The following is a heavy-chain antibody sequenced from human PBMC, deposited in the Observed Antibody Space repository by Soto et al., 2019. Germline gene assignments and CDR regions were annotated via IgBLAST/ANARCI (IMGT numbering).Heavy chain of an antibody. Sequence: GGSLRLSCAASGFTFSSYAMSWVRQAPGKGLEWVSAISGSGGSTYYADSVKGRFTISRDNSKNTLYLQMNSLRAEDTAVYYCAKDRVVTVRIAVAGRPCYMDVWGKGTTVTVSS. CDR2: ISGSGGST. D-gene: IGHD6-19*01. V-gene: IGHV3-23*01. CDR3: AKDRVVTVRIAVAGRPCYMDV. J-gene: IGHJ6*03. CDR1: GFTFSSYA.